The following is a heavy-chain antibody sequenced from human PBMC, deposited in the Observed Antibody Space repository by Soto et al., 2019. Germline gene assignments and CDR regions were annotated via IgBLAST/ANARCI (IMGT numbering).Heavy chain of an antibody. CDR3: AKKSEIAVPRYYFDL. CDR1: GFTFGGYA. D-gene: IGHD2-21*01. V-gene: IGHV3-23*01. Sequence: LRRSCAASGFTFGGYAMSWVRQAPWKGLEWVSSMNGGGGSTYYAESVQGRFTISRDNSKNTLYLQMNSLRVEDTAVYYCAKKSEIAVPRYYFDLWGQGTLVTVSS. J-gene: IGHJ4*02. CDR2: MNGGGGST.